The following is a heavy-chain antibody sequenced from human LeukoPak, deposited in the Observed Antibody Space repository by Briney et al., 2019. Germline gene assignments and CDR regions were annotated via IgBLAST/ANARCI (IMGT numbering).Heavy chain of an antibody. V-gene: IGHV4-59*01. CDR1: GGSISSYY. Sequence: PSETLSLTCTVSGGSISSYYWSWIRQPPGKGLEWIGYIYYSGSTNYNPSLKSRVTISVDTSKNQFSLKLSSVTAADTAVYYCAKRFGPTTHGIMVRGVPDGMDVWGQGTTVTVSS. CDR2: IYYSGST. D-gene: IGHD3-10*01. J-gene: IGHJ6*02. CDR3: AKRFGPTTHGIMVRGVPDGMDV.